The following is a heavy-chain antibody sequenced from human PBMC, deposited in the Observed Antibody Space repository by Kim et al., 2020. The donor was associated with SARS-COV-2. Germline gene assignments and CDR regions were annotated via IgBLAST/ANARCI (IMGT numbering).Heavy chain of an antibody. CDR1: GFTFSSYS. CDR2: IISSSSYI. J-gene: IGHJ6*02. CDR3: ASEGVLLWFGEFLYGMDV. V-gene: IGHV3-21*01. D-gene: IGHD3-10*01. Sequence: GGSLRLSCAASGFTFSSYSMNWVRQAPGKGLEWVSSIISSSSYIYYADSVKGRFTISRDNAKNSLYLQMNSLRAEDTAVYYCASEGVLLWFGEFLYGMDVWGQGTTVTVSS.